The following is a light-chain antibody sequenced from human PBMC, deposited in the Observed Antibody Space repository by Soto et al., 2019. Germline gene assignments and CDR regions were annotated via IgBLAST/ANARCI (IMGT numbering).Light chain of an antibody. CDR2: ENN. CDR3: GTWDSRLSAGHV. V-gene: IGLV1-51*02. Sequence: QSVLTQPPSVSAAPGQKVTISCSGSSSNIGNNYVSWYQQLPGTAPKLLIYENNKRPSGIPDRFSGSKSGTSATLGITGLQTGDEADDYCGTWDSRLSAGHVFGTGTKLTVL. J-gene: IGLJ1*01. CDR1: SSNIGNNY.